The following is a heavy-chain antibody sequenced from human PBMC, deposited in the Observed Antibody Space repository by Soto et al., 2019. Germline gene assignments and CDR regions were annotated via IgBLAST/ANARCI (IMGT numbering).Heavy chain of an antibody. CDR3: ARVIMVRGVIINFDY. Sequence: SETLSLTCTVSGGSVSSGSYCWSWLRQPPGKGLEWSGYIYYSGRTNYNPSLKSRVTISVDTSKNKFSLKLSSVTAAETAVYYCARVIMVRGVIINFDYWGQGTLVTVSS. CDR2: IYYSGRT. V-gene: IGHV4-61*01. J-gene: IGHJ4*02. D-gene: IGHD3-10*01. CDR1: GGSVSSGSYC.